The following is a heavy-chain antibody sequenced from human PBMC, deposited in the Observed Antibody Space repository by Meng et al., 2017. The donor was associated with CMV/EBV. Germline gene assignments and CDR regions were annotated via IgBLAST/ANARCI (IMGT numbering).Heavy chain of an antibody. Sequence: GESLKISCTASGFTFSSYWMYWVRQAPGKGLVWVSRIYNDGSRTHYADSVEGRFTISRDNAKDTVYLQVDSLSVEDTAVYYCARGHISGYYYPDWGQGTLVTVSS. CDR2: IYNDGSRT. CDR3: ARGHISGYYYPD. D-gene: IGHD3-22*01. CDR1: GFTFSSYW. V-gene: IGHV3-74*01. J-gene: IGHJ4*02.